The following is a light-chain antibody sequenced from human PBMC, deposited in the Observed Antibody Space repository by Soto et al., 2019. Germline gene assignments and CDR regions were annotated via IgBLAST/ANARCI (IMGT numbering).Light chain of an antibody. V-gene: IGKV1-17*03. CDR2: SAS. CDR3: HTYNSYSLHT. CDR1: QDISNR. J-gene: IGKJ2*01. Sequence: DIQMTQSPSALSAAVGDRVTITCRASQDISNRLGWFQQRPGKAPKRLIYSASGLETGVPSRFSGRGSGTEFTLTISSLQPDDCATYYCHTYNSYSLHTFGQGTKVDIK.